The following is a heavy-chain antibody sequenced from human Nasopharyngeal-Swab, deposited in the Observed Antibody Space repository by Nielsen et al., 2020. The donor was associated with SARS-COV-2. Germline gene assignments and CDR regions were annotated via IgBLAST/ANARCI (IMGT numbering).Heavy chain of an antibody. Sequence: PSVKVSCKASGYTFTSYDINWVRQATGQGLEWMGWMNPNSGNTGYAQKFQGRVTMTRNTSISTAYMELSSLRSEDTAVYYCARDFGSGWLDYYYYYMDVWGKGTTVTVSS. CDR1: GYTFTSYD. J-gene: IGHJ6*03. V-gene: IGHV1-8*01. D-gene: IGHD6-19*01. CDR2: MNPNSGNT. CDR3: ARDFGSGWLDYYYYYMDV.